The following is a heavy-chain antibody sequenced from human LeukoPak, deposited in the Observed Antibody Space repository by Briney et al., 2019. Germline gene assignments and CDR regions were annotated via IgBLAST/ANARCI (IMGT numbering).Heavy chain of an antibody. V-gene: IGHV3-23*01. J-gene: IGHJ4*02. CDR1: GITSGNYA. Sequence: GGSLRLSCVASGITSGNYAMSWVRQTPGKRLEWVSAISGGGGATYYADSVKGRFTISRDNFQNTLFLQMNSLRAEDTAVYYCTKIGRTSDLDYWGQGTLVAVSS. CDR2: ISGGGGAT. CDR3: TKIGRTSDLDY. D-gene: IGHD1-1*01.